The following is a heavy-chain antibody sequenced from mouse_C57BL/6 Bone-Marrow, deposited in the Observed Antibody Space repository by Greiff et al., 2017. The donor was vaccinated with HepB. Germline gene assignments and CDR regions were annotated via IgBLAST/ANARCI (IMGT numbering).Heavy chain of an antibody. CDR3: ARDQRGYDGFAY. CDR1: GFTFSSYA. D-gene: IGHD2-2*01. CDR2: ISAGGSYT. J-gene: IGHJ3*01. Sequence: EVKLVESGGGLVKPGGSLKLSCAASGFTFSSYAMSWVRQTPEQRLEWVATISAGGSYTYYPDNVKGRFTISRDNAKNNLYLQMSHLKSEDTAMYYCARDQRGYDGFAYWGQGTLVTVSA. V-gene: IGHV5-4*01.